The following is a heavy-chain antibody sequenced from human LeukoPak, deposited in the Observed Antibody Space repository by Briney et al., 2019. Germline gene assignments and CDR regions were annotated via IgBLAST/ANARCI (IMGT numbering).Heavy chain of an antibody. V-gene: IGHV4-4*02. CDR3: ARVGVTVTPRGFDY. CDR2: IYHSEST. D-gene: IGHD4-17*01. CDR1: GGSISSSNW. J-gene: IGHJ4*02. Sequence: SETLSLTCAVSGGSISSSNWWSWVRQPPGKGLEWIGEIYHSESTNYNPSLKSRVTISVDKSKNQFSLKLSSVTAADTAVYYCARVGVTVTPRGFDYWGQGTLVTVSS.